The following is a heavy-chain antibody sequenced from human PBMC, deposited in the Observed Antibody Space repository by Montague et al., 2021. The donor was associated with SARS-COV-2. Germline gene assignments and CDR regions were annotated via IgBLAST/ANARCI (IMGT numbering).Heavy chain of an antibody. CDR1: GSSISSSSYY. V-gene: IGHV4-39*01. J-gene: IGHJ3*02. CDR2: IYYSGST. CDR3: ARHSGRDTIFGVVIIPDAFDI. Sequence: SETLSLTCTVSGSSISSSSYYWGWIHQPPGKGLEWIGSIYYSGSTYYNPSLKSRVTISVDTSKNQFSLKLSSVTAADTDVYYCARHSGRDTIFGVVIIPDAFDIWGQGTMVTVSS. D-gene: IGHD3-3*01.